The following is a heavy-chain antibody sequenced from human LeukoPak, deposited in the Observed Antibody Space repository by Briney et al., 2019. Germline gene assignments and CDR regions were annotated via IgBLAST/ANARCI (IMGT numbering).Heavy chain of an antibody. V-gene: IGHV3-21*06. CDR2: IDSSGGYM. Sequence: GGSLRLSCAAPGFTFSSYWMSWARQAPGKGLEWVSSIDSSGGYMFYADSVKGRFIISRDNAKDSLYLQMNSLRVEDTAVYYCLRGDRRDYWGQGTLVTVSS. CDR3: LRGDRRDY. CDR1: GFTFSSYW. J-gene: IGHJ4*02.